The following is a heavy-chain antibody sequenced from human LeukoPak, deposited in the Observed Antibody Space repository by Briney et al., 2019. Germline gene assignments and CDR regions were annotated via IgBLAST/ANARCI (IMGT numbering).Heavy chain of an antibody. D-gene: IGHD3-22*01. CDR2: IYSGGGT. CDR3: ARDNYVSSGFT. CDR1: GFTLSNTY. Sequence: GGSLRLSCAASGFTLSNTYMSWVRQAPGRGLEWVSIIYSGGGTRYADSVKGRFTISRDNSRHTLYLQMNSLRAEDRALYYCARDNYVSSGFTWGEGALVTVSS. J-gene: IGHJ4*02. V-gene: IGHV3-53*01.